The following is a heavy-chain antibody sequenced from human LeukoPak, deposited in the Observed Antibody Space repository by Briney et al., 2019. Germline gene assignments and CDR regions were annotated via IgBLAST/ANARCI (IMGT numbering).Heavy chain of an antibody. CDR1: GYTLTELS. D-gene: IGHD2-2*01. Sequence: ASVKVSCKVSGYTLTELSMHWVRQAPGKGLEWMGGFDPEDGETIYAQKFQGRVTMTEDTSTDTAYMELSSLRSEDTAVYYCATAGIWVPAANRGSGSCYRYWGQGTLVTVSS. V-gene: IGHV1-24*01. CDR3: ATAGIWVPAANRGSGSCYRY. CDR2: FDPEDGET. J-gene: IGHJ4*02.